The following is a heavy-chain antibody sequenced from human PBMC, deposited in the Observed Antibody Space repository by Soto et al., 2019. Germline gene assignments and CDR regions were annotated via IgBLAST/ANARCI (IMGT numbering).Heavy chain of an antibody. J-gene: IGHJ6*04. CDR1: GGSFSGYY. CDR3: ARGRKYQYYYYYRMDV. CDR2: INHSGST. V-gene: IGHV4-34*01. Sequence: SETLSLTCAVYGGSFSGYYWSWIRQPPGKGLEWIGEINHSGSTNYNPSLKSRVTISVDTSKNQFSLKLSSVTAADTAVYYCARGRKYQYYYYYRMDVWGKGTIVTASS. D-gene: IGHD2-2*01.